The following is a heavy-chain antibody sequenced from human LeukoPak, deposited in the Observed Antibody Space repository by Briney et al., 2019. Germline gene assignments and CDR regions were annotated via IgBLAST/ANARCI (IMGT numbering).Heavy chain of an antibody. CDR1: GGSVSSGSYY. J-gene: IGHJ3*02. V-gene: IGHV4-61*01. CDR2: IYYSGST. CDR3: ARAWELLYAFDI. D-gene: IGHD1-26*01. Sequence: PSETLSLTCTVSGGSVSSGSYYWSWIRQPPGKGLEWIGYIYYSGSTNYNPSLKSRVTISVDTSKNQFSLKLSSVTAADRAVYYCARAWELLYAFDIWGQGTMVTVSS.